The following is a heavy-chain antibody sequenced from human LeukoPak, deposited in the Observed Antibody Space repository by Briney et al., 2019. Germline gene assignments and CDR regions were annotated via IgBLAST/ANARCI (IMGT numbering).Heavy chain of an antibody. Sequence: SGGSLRLPCVASGFTFSSTTMGWVRQAPGRGLEWVSSITAIDGRTYYADSARGRFTISRDNSKNTVYLQLNSLRAGDTAIYYCTKDRRGPAAGTWYFDSWGQGTLVTVSS. J-gene: IGHJ4*02. CDR3: TKDRRGPAAGTWYFDS. D-gene: IGHD6-13*01. V-gene: IGHV3-23*01. CDR1: GFTFSSTT. CDR2: ITAIDGRT.